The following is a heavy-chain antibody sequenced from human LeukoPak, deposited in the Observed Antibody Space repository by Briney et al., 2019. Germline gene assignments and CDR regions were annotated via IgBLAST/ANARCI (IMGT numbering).Heavy chain of an antibody. J-gene: IGHJ6*02. V-gene: IGHV4-31*03. CDR1: GGSISSGGYY. Sequence: SQTLSLTCTVSGGSISSGGYYWSWIRQHPGKGLEWIGYIYYSGSTYYNPSLKSRVTISVDTSKNQFSLKLSSVTAADTAVYYCARDRYFDSSSWCPLDVWGQGTTVTVSS. CDR3: ARDRYFDSSSWCPLDV. CDR2: IYYSGST. D-gene: IGHD6-13*01.